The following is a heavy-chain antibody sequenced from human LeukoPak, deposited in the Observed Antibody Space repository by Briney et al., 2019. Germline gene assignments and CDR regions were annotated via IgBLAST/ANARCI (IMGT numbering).Heavy chain of an antibody. V-gene: IGHV3-23*01. CDR2: ISDSGGNT. Sequence: PGGSLRLSCAASGFTFSNYAMSWVRQAPGKGLEWVSDISDSGGNTHYADSMKGRFTISRDKSKNTLYLQMNSLRAEDTAVYYCARRNGYDFDYWGQGTLVTVSS. CDR3: ARRNGYDFDY. D-gene: IGHD5-18*01. J-gene: IGHJ4*02. CDR1: GFTFSNYA.